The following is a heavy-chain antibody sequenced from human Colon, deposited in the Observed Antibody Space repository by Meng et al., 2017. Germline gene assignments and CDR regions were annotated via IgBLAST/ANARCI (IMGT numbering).Heavy chain of an antibody. Sequence: ASVKVSCKASGYTFISYHMHWVRQAPGQGLEWMGFIHPGGGTTTYTQKFQGRVTMTRDTSTSTVYMELSSLSSEDTAVYYCARGGSGTFYDERSKSLFSWGQGNQVTVSS. D-gene: IGHD3-10*01. CDR1: GYTFISYH. CDR3: ARGGSGTFYDERSKSLFS. V-gene: IGHV1-46*01. J-gene: IGHJ4*02. CDR2: IHPGGGTT.